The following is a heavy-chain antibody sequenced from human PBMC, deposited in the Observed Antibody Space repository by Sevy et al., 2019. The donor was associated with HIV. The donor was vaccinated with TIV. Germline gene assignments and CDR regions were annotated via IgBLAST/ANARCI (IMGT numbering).Heavy chain of an antibody. J-gene: IGHJ4*02. CDR3: TRGASLGIPYFEY. CDR2: IWYDGTNK. V-gene: IGHV3-33*01. Sequence: GGSLRLSCVASGFTFSDYGMHWVRQAPGKGLEWVAVIWYDGTNKKYADSVKGRFTISKDNGKNTLYLQMSSLRAEDTAVYYCTRGASLGIPYFEYWGQGALVTVSS. D-gene: IGHD7-27*01. CDR1: GFTFSDYG.